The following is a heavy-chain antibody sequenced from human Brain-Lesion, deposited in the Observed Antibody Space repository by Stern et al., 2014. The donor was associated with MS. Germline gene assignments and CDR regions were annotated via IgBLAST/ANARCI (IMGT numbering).Heavy chain of an antibody. Sequence: VQLVESGAEVKKPGASVKVSCKTSGYIFTGYYIHWVRQAPAQGLEWMGWINPNTGGTNYAQKFPGRVTMSRATSISTAYVAPSSLTSDDTAVYYCARDQRGITIFGVVTDYYYLGMDVWGQGTTVTVSS. V-gene: IGHV1-2*02. D-gene: IGHD3-3*01. CDR2: INPNTGGT. CDR1: GYIFTGYY. CDR3: ARDQRGITIFGVVTDYYYLGMDV. J-gene: IGHJ6*02.